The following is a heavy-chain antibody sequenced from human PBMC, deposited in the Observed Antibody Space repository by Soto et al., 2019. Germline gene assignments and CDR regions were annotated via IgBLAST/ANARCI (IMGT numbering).Heavy chain of an antibody. Sequence: GGSLRLSCAASGVTVSSNYMSWVRQAPGKGLEWVSVIYSGGSTYYADSVKGRFTISRDNSKNTLYLQMNSLRAEDTAVYYCARVDRLVGGVDYWGQGTLVTVPQ. J-gene: IGHJ4*02. CDR1: GVTVSSNY. V-gene: IGHV3-66*01. CDR2: IYSGGST. CDR3: ARVDRLVGGVDY. D-gene: IGHD3-10*01.